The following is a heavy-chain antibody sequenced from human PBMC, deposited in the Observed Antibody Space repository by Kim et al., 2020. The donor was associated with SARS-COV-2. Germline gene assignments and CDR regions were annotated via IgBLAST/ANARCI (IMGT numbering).Heavy chain of an antibody. CDR3: ARYRGGSTPYDH. D-gene: IGHD3-16*01. CDR1: GFSFNNYG. Sequence: GGSLRLSCVASGFSFNNYGGAWVRQAPGKGLEWVSGIGVGGSTSHADAVKGRFSMSRDTSKTTLFRQMNSRGADDSAVYYWARYRGGSTPYDHWGRGTLVSVSS. V-gene: IGHV3-23*01. J-gene: IGHJ4*02. CDR2: IGVGGST.